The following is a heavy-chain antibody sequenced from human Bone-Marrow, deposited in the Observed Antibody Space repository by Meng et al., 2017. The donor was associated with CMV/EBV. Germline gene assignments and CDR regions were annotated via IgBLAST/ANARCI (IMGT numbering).Heavy chain of an antibody. D-gene: IGHD2-21*01. V-gene: IGHV1-2*02. J-gene: IGHJ4*02. CDR1: GYTFTGYY. CDR2: INPNSGGT. Sequence: ASVKVSCKASGYTFTGYYMHWVRQAPGQGLEWMGWINPNSGGTNYAQKFQGRVTMTRDTSISTAYMELSRLRSDDTAVYDCARGPIVVVIAAYFDYWGQGTLVTVSS. CDR3: ARGPIVVVIAAYFDY.